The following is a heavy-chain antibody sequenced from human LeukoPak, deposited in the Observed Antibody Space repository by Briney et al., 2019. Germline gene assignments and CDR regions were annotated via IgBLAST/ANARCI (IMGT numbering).Heavy chain of an antibody. Sequence: KASETLSLTCTVSGGSISSYYWSWIRQPPGKGLEWIGSMYYMLNANSYNPSLKSRVSISVDTPDNQFSLKLKSVTAADTAVYYCATSFRSGWGFDSWGQGILVAVSS. CDR3: ATSFRSGWGFDS. J-gene: IGHJ4*02. V-gene: IGHV4-59*03. CDR2: MYYMLNA. CDR1: GGSISSYY. D-gene: IGHD6-19*01.